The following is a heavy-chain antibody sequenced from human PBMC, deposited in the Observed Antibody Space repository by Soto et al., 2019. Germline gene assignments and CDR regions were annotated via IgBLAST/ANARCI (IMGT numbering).Heavy chain of an antibody. Sequence: PGGSLRLSCAASGFTFSSHAMHWVRQAPGKGLEWVALISCDGNNKYYADSVKGRFTISRDNSKNTLYLQMNSLRGEDAAVYYCARDILTGTIDYWGQGTLVTVSS. V-gene: IGHV3-30-3*01. CDR1: GFTFSSHA. CDR2: ISCDGNNK. D-gene: IGHD1-20*01. CDR3: ARDILTGTIDY. J-gene: IGHJ4*02.